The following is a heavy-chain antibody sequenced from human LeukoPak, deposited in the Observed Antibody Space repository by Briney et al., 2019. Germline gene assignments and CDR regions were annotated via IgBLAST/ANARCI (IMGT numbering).Heavy chain of an antibody. CDR2: IIPIFGTA. V-gene: IGHV1-69*05. Sequence: RASVKVSCKASGGTFSSYAISWVRQAPGQGLEWMGGIIPIFGTANYAQKFQGRVTITTDESTSTAYMELSSLRSEDTAVYYCAGGLPAATLPLDYWGQGTLVTVSS. D-gene: IGHD2-2*01. CDR1: GGTFSSYA. CDR3: AGGLPAATLPLDY. J-gene: IGHJ4*02.